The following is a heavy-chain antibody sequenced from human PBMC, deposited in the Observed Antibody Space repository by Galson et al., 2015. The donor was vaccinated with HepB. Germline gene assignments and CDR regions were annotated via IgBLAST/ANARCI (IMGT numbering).Heavy chain of an antibody. J-gene: IGHJ4*02. CDR2: ISSSSSTI. V-gene: IGHV3-48*01. D-gene: IGHD3-9*01. CDR1: GFTFSSYS. Sequence: SLRLSCAASGFTFSSYSMNWVRQAPGKGLEWVSYISSSSSTIYYADSVKGRFTISRDNAKNSLYLQMNSLRAEDTAVYYCARDFEMIDYWGQGTLVTVSS. CDR3: ARDFEMIDY.